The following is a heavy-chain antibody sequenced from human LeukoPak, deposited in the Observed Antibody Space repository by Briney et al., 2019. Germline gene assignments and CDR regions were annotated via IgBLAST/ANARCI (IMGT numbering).Heavy chain of an antibody. V-gene: IGHV4-39*01. CDR3: ARHSGSGYYFYFYTMDV. J-gene: IGHJ6*01. Sequence: XXWIRQPPGKGLEXXXCIYETGSTYYKSSLKSRVTISVDTSKNQFSLKLSSVTAADTAVYYCARHSGSGYYFYFYTMDVWGQGATVTVSS. D-gene: IGHD2-15*01. CDR2: IYETGST.